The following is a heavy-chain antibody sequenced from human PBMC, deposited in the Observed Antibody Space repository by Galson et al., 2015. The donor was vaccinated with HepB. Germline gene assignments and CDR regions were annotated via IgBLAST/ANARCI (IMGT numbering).Heavy chain of an antibody. CDR2: ISWNSGNI. Sequence: SLRLSCAASGFTFDDYAMHWVRQVPGKGLDWVSGISWNSGNIAYADSVRGRFTISRDNAKNFLYLQMKSLRVEDTALYYCLGRDHWGQGIQVTVSS. D-gene: IGHD3-16*01. CDR3: LGRDH. CDR1: GFTFDDYA. J-gene: IGHJ4*02. V-gene: IGHV3-9*01.